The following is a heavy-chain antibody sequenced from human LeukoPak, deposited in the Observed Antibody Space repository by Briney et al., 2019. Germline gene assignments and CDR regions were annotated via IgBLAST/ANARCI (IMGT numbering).Heavy chain of an antibody. J-gene: IGHJ4*02. CDR2: ISGSGGST. D-gene: IGHD3-10*01. Sequence: PGGSLRLSCVASGFTFSSYAMNWVRQAPGKGLEWVSIISGSGGSTYYADSVKGRFTISRDNFENTLYLQMDSLRAEDTALYYCAKAVGVGSGSYWDYWGKGILVTVSS. CDR1: GFTFSSYA. V-gene: IGHV3-23*01. CDR3: AKAVGVGSGSYWDY.